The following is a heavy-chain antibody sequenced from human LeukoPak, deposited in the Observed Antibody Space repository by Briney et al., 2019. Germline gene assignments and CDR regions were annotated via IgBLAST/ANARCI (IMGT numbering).Heavy chain of an antibody. Sequence: PGGSLRLSCAASGFTFSSFWMSWLRQAPGKGLECVANIRPDGSEEFYVDSVKGRFTTSRDNAKTSLYLQMNSLRAEDTAVYYCASDWGYTSSWDRFEYWGQGTLVTVSS. CDR3: ASDWGYTSSWDRFEY. V-gene: IGHV3-7*05. J-gene: IGHJ4*02. D-gene: IGHD6-13*01. CDR1: GFTFSSFW. CDR2: IRPDGSEE.